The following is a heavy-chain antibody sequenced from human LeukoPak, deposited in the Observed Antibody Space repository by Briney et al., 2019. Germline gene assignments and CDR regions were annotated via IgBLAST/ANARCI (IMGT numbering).Heavy chain of an antibody. CDR1: GFTFSSYS. Sequence: GGSLRLSCAASGFTFSSYSMNWVCQAPGKGLEWVSSISSSSSYIYYADSVKGRFAISRDNAKNSLYLQMNSLRAEDTAVYYCARGEDCSSTSCFNYGMDVWGKGTTVTVSS. CDR2: ISSSSSYI. D-gene: IGHD2-2*01. J-gene: IGHJ6*04. CDR3: ARGEDCSSTSCFNYGMDV. V-gene: IGHV3-21*01.